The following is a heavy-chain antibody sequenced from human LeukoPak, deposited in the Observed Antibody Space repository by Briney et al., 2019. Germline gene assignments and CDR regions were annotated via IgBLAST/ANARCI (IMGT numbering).Heavy chain of an antibody. CDR3: ARAPDEANAVYYYYYYGMDV. D-gene: IGHD2-8*01. V-gene: IGHV1-2*02. Sequence: ASVKVSCKASGYTFTGYYMHWVRQAPGQGLEWMGWINPNSGGTNYAQKFQGRVTMTRDTSISTAYMELSRLRSDGTAVYYCARAPDEANAVYYYYYYGMDVWGQGTTVTVSS. J-gene: IGHJ6*02. CDR1: GYTFTGYY. CDR2: INPNSGGT.